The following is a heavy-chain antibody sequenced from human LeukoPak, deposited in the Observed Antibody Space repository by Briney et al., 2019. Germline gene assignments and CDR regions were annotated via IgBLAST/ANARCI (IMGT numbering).Heavy chain of an antibody. CDR2: INTNTGNP. CDR1: GYTFTNNA. V-gene: IGHV7-4-1*02. J-gene: IGHJ4*02. Sequence: ASVKVSCKASGYTFTNNAINWVRQAPGQGLEWMGWINTNTGNPSYAQGFFTGRYVFSLDTSASTAYLQINGLKADDTAVYYCGRDPKLGIRGYTYGYIDHWGQGTLLTVAS. CDR3: GRDPKLGIRGYTYGYIDH. D-gene: IGHD5-18*01.